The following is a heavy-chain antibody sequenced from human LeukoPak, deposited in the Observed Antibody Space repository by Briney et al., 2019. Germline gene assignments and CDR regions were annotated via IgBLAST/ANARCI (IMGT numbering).Heavy chain of an antibody. J-gene: IGHJ4*02. D-gene: IGHD3-9*01. CDR2: IYSGGST. V-gene: IGHV3-53*04. CDR1: GFTVSSNY. CDR3: ARADVRSNLHYDILTGFDY. Sequence: GGSLRLSCAASGFTVSSNYMSWVRQAPGMGLEWVSVIYSGGSTYYADSVKGRFTISRHNSKNTLYLQMNSLRAEDTAVYYCARADVRSNLHYDILTGFDYWGQGTLVTVSS.